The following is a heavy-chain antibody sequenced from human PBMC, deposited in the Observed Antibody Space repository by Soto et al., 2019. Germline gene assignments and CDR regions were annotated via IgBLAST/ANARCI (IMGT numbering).Heavy chain of an antibody. CDR2: IYHSGST. CDR1: RGSVSSSNW. V-gene: IGHV4-4*02. CDR3: ARSVDYIWGSYPDC. J-gene: IGHJ4*02. Sequence: QVQLQESGPGLVKPSGTLSLTCAVSRGSVSSSNWWSWVRQPPGKGLEWIGEIYHSGSTKYNPSLRSRVTISVDESKNQFSLKLSSVPAADTAVYYCARSVDYIWGSYPDCWGQGTLVTVFS. D-gene: IGHD3-16*01.